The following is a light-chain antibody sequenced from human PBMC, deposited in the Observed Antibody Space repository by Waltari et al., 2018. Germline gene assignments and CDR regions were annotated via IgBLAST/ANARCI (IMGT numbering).Light chain of an antibody. CDR2: DAS. CDR3: QHYRSLPVT. CDR1: ESVRRA. V-gene: IGKV3-20*01. J-gene: IGKJ1*01. Sequence: EIVLTQSPGTLSLSPGESATLSCRASESVRRALAWYQQSPGQAPRLLIYDASARATGIPDRFSGSGSGTDFSLTISRLEPEDFALYYCQHYRSLPVTFGQGTKVEIK.